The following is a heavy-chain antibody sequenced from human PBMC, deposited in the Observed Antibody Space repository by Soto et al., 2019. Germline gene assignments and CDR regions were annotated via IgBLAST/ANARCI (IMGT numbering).Heavy chain of an antibody. D-gene: IGHD2-21*02. CDR1: CGSLGSSW. CDR2: VFYTGRA. J-gene: IGHJ6*02. Sequence: PXQSLPLPWTVCCGSLGSSWRSWIRQPPGKGLEWIGYVFYTGRANYNASLKSRVSISLDTSNYQFSLKLSSVTAAETAVYYCARDGDGRMTKKPYYYNGMDVWAPGTTVTVSS. CDR3: ARDGDGRMTKKPYYYNGMDV. V-gene: IGHV4-59*01.